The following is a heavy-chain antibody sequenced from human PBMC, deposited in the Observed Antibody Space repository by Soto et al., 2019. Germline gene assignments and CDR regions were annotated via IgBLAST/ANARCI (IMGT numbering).Heavy chain of an antibody. V-gene: IGHV1-2*02. CDR2: NNPNSGAT. CDR1: GYTFTGYF. CDR3: ARGGGTILAPFP. D-gene: IGHD3-3*01. Sequence: ASVKVSCQASGYTFTGYFIHWVRQAPGQGLEWMGWNNPNSGATKCAQKFQGRVTMTRDTSISTAYMELTLLRSDDTAIYYCARGGGTILAPFPWGEGTLVTVSS. J-gene: IGHJ5*02.